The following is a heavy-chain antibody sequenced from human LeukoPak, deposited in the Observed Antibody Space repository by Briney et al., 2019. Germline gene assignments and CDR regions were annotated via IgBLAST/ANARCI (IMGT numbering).Heavy chain of an antibody. D-gene: IGHD3-3*01. CDR2: INQDGSEK. CDR3: ARDRSGSY. CDR1: VITFSGYW. J-gene: IGHJ4*02. Sequence: PGGSLRLSCAASVITFSGYWMSWVRQAPGKGLEWVATINQDGSEKYYVDSVKGRFTISRDNAKNSLYLEMNSLRAEDTAIYYCARDRSGSYWGQGTLVTVSS. V-gene: IGHV3-7*05.